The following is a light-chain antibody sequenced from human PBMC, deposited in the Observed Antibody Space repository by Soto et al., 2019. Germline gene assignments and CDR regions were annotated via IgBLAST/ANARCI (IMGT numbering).Light chain of an antibody. CDR3: QQYNSYSP. Sequence: DIQMTQSPSTLSASVGDRVTITCRASQRISGYLAWYQQKPGKAPKLLIYDASSLESGVPSRFSGSGSGTEFTLTISSLQPDDFATYYCQQYNSYSPFGQGTKVDIK. V-gene: IGKV1-5*01. CDR1: QRISGY. J-gene: IGKJ1*01. CDR2: DAS.